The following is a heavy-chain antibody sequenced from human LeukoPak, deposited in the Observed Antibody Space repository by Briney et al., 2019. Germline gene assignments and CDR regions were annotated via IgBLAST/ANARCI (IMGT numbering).Heavy chain of an antibody. V-gene: IGHV3-33*01. CDR3: ARGPYLDYGDYDWFDP. Sequence: GGSLRLSCAASGFTSSSYGMRWVRQAPGKGLEWVAVIWYDGSNKYYADSVKGRFTISRDNSKNTLYLQMNSLRAEDTAVYYCARGPYLDYGDYDWFDPWGQGTLVTVSS. J-gene: IGHJ5*02. CDR2: IWYDGSNK. CDR1: GFTSSSYG. D-gene: IGHD4-17*01.